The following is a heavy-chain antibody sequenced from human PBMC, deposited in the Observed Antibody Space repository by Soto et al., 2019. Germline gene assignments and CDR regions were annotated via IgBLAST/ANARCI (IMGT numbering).Heavy chain of an antibody. D-gene: IGHD6-13*01. CDR1: GGSISSSSYY. V-gene: IGHV4-39*01. CDR3: ARRSSWYIS. CDR2: IYYSGST. Sequence: SETLSLTCTVSGGSISSSSYYWGWIRQPPGKGLEWIGSIYYSGSTYYNPSLKSRVTISVDTSKNQFSLKLSSVTAADTAVYYCARRSSWYISWGQGTLVTVSS. J-gene: IGHJ4*02.